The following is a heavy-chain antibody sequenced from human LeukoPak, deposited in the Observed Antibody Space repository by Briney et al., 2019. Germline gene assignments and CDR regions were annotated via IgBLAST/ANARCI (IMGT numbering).Heavy chain of an antibody. D-gene: IGHD5-24*01. V-gene: IGHV3-53*01. CDR3: ARGDGYNFFDY. Sequence: GGSLRLSCAASGFTVSSNYMSWVRQAPGKGLEWVSVFYVGGATYYSDSVKGRFTISRDNSENALYPQMKSLRAEDTAVYYCARGDGYNFFDYWGQGTLVTVSS. CDR2: FYVGGAT. CDR1: GFTVSSNY. J-gene: IGHJ4*02.